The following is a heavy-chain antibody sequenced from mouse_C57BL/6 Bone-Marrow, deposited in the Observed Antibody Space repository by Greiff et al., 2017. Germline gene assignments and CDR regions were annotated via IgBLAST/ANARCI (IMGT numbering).Heavy chain of an antibody. CDR2: IRSKSSNYAT. D-gene: IGHD1-1*01. Sequence: EVMLVESGGGLVQPKGSLKLSCAASGFTFNTYAMHWVRQAPGKGLEWVARIRSKSSNYATYYADSVKDRFTISRDDSQSMLYLQMNNRKTEDTAMYYCVRGGDYYGSSYGDYWGQGTTLTVSS. J-gene: IGHJ2*01. V-gene: IGHV10-3*01. CDR1: GFTFNTYA. CDR3: VRGGDYYGSSYGDY.